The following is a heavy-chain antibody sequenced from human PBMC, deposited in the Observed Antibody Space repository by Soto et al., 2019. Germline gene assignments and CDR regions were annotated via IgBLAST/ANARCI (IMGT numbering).Heavy chain of an antibody. V-gene: IGHV3-30*18. CDR3: AKDLGWEVAAAVYYFDY. CDR1: GFTFSSYG. J-gene: IGHJ4*02. CDR2: ISYDGSNK. D-gene: IGHD6-13*01. Sequence: GGSLRLSCAASGFTFSSYGMHWVRQAPGKGLEWVAVISYDGSNKYYADSVKGRFTISRDNSKNTLYLQMNSLRAEDTDVYYCAKDLGWEVAAAVYYFDYWGQGTLVTVSS.